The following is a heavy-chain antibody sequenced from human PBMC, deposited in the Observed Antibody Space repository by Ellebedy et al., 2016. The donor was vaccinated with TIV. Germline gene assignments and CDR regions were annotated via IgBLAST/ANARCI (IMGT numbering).Heavy chain of an antibody. CDR2: IYYSGST. V-gene: IGHV4-39*07. J-gene: IGHJ5*02. CDR3: ARANWEDGYNQNWFDP. CDR1: GGSISSSSYY. D-gene: IGHD5-24*01. Sequence: SETLSLTXTVSGGSISSSSYYWGWIRQPPGKGLEWIGSIYYSGSTYYNPSLKSRVTISVDTSKNQFSLKLSSVTAADTAVYYCARANWEDGYNQNWFDPWGQGTLVTVSS.